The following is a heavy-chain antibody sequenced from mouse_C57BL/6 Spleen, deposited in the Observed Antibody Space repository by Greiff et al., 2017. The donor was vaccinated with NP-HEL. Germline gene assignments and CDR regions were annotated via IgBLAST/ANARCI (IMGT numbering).Heavy chain of an antibody. CDR2: IDPEDGEI. Sequence: EVQLQQSGAELVKPGASVKLSCTASGFNIKDYYMHWVKQRPEQGLEWIGWIDPEDGEIKYAPKFQGKATITADTSSNTAYLQLSSLTAEDTAVYYCARGIGGSSYGYWGKGTTLTVSS. CDR3: ARGIGGSSYGY. CDR1: GFNIKDYY. J-gene: IGHJ2*01. D-gene: IGHD1-1*01. V-gene: IGHV14-2*01.